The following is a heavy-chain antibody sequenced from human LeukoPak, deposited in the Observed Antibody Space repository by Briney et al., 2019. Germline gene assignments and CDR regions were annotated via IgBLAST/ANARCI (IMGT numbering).Heavy chain of an antibody. CDR1: GFTFSSYS. D-gene: IGHD3-10*01. J-gene: IGHJ5*02. V-gene: IGHV3-21*01. Sequence: PGGSLRLSCAASGFTFSSYSMNWVRQAPGKGLEWVSSISSSSSYIYYADSVKGRFTISRDNAKNSLYLQMNSLRAEDTAVYYCARELVRGVIDWFDPWGQGTLVTVSS. CDR2: ISSSSSYI. CDR3: ARELVRGVIDWFDP.